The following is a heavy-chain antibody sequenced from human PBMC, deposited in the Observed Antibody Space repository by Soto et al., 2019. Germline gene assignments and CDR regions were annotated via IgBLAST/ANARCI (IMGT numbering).Heavy chain of an antibody. J-gene: IGHJ4*02. CDR3: TRHPPFDY. CDR2: IKSDGSTT. Sequence: GGSLRLSCAASGFTFSDYWMHWVRQAPGKGLVWVSRIKSDGSTTDYVDSVKGRFTISRDNAKNTLYLQMNGLRAGDTAVYYCTRHPPFDYWGQGTLVTVSS. V-gene: IGHV3-74*01. CDR1: GFTFSDYW.